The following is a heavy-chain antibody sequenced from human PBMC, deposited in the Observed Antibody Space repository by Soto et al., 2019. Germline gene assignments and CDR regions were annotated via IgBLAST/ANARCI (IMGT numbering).Heavy chain of an antibody. CDR2: IIPIFGTA. Sequence: SVKVSCKASGGTFSSYAISWVRQAPGQGLEWMGGIIPIFGTADYAQKFQGRVTITADESTSTAYMELSSLRSEDTAVYYRAREVGVRPYYYGSGSYFSFDYWGQGTLVTVSS. J-gene: IGHJ4*02. CDR1: GGTFSSYA. D-gene: IGHD3-10*01. CDR3: AREVGVRPYYYGSGSYFSFDY. V-gene: IGHV1-69*13.